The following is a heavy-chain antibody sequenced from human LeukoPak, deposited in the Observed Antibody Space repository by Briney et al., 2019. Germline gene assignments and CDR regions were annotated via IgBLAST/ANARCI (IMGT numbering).Heavy chain of an antibody. CDR2: IIPILGIA. Sequence: ASVKVSCKASGGTFSSYAISWVRQAPGQGLEWMGRIIPILGIANYAQKFQGRVTITADKSTSTAYMELSSLRSEDTAVYYCARGAYRIAVAGTGYFQHWGQGTLVTVSS. CDR1: GGTFSSYA. D-gene: IGHD6-19*01. V-gene: IGHV1-69*04. J-gene: IGHJ1*01. CDR3: ARGAYRIAVAGTGYFQH.